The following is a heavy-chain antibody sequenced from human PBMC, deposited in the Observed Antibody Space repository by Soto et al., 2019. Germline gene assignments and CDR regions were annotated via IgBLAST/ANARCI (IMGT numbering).Heavy chain of an antibody. J-gene: IGHJ1*01. D-gene: IGHD2-15*01. V-gene: IGHV1-69*12. CDR1: GGTFSSYA. CDR2: IIPIFGTA. Sequence: QVQLVQSGAEVKKPGSSVKVSCKASGGTFSSYAISWVRQAPGQGLEWMGGIIPIFGTANYAQKIQGRVTITADESTSTAYMELSSLRSEDTAVYYCARNGGVGYCSGGSCPAAEYFQHWGQGTLVTVSS. CDR3: ARNGGVGYCSGGSCPAAEYFQH.